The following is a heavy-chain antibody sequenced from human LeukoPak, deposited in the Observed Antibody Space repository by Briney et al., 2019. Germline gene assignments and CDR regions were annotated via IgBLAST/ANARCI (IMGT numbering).Heavy chain of an antibody. J-gene: IGHJ4*02. V-gene: IGHV4-59*01. CDR3: ARSPAEPPYYFDY. CDR1: GGSISSYY. Sequence: KPSETLSLTCTVSGGSISSYYWSWIRQPPGKGLEWVGYIYYSGSTNYNPSLKSRVTISVDTSRNQFSLKLSSVTAADTAVYYCARSPAEPPYYFDYWGQGTLVTVSS. D-gene: IGHD2-2*01. CDR2: IYYSGST.